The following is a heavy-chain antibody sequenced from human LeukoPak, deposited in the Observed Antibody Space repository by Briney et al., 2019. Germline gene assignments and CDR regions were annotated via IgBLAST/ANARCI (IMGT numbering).Heavy chain of an antibody. Sequence: ASVKVSCKASGYTFTSYDINWVRQATGQGLEWMGWMNPNSGNTGYAQKFQGRVTMTEDTSTDTAYMELSSLRSEDTAVYYCVADYGDYDYWGQGTLVTVSS. CDR3: VADYGDYDY. CDR1: GYTFTSYD. D-gene: IGHD4-17*01. CDR2: MNPNSGNT. J-gene: IGHJ4*02. V-gene: IGHV1-8*02.